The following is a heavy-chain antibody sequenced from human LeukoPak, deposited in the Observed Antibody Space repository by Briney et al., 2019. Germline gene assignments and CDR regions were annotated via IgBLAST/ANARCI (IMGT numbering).Heavy chain of an antibody. CDR3: AKHGGPIGTSIARAFDI. J-gene: IGHJ3*02. CDR2: IYYDGGT. Sequence: SETLSLTCTVSGGSISGGSYYWDWIRQTPGKGLEWIGNIYYDGGTHYSPSLRSRVTISVDTSKNQFSLKLSSVTAADTAVYYCAKHGGPIGTSIARAFDIWGPGTMVTVSS. V-gene: IGHV4-39*01. CDR1: GGSISGGSYY. D-gene: IGHD1-1*01.